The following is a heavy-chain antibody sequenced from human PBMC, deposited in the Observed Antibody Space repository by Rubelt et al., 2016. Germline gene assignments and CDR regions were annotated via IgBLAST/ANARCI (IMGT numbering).Heavy chain of an antibody. CDR1: GFTFSDYS. CDR2: ISTGSDYM. D-gene: IGHD5-24*01. J-gene: IGHJ2*01. Sequence: EVQLVESGGGLVKPGGSLRLSCAASGFTFSDYSMNWVRQAPGKGLEWVSSISTGSDYMHYADSVRGRFTISRDNAKNALYLQMNSLRADATAVYCCASLKGRRATNPFELWGRGTLVTVSS. V-gene: IGHV3-21*02. CDR3: ASLKGRRATNPFEL.